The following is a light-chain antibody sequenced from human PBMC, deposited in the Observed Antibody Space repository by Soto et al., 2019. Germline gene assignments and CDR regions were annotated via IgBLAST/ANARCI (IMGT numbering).Light chain of an antibody. CDR2: DVR. V-gene: IGLV2-14*03. CDR1: ISKVGDYNY. Sequence: QSVLTQPASVSGSPGHSITSSFTGTISKVGDYNYVSWYQHRPGKAPKLIIYDVRNLPSGVPNRFSGAKSGNTASLTLPGIQAEDEADYSCSSYRTGRALDVFGSGTKVPVL. CDR3: SSYRTGRALDV. J-gene: IGLJ1*01.